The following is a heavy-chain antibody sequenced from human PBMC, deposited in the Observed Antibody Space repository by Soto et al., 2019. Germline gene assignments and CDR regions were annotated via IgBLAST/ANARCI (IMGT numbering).Heavy chain of an antibody. J-gene: IGHJ3*02. CDR1: GFTFSSYS. CDR3: ARGPPNSFHYYDSSGDDAFDI. D-gene: IGHD3-22*01. V-gene: IGHV3-21*01. Sequence: GGSLRLSCAASGFTFSSYSMNWVRQAPGKGLEWVSSISSSSSSYIYYADSVKGRFTISRDNAKNSLYLQMNSLRAEDTAVYYCARGPPNSFHYYDSSGDDAFDIWGQGTMVTVSS. CDR2: ISSSSSSYI.